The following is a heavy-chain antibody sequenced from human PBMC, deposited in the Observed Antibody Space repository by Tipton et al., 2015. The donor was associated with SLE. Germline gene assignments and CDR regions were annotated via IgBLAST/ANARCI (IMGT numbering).Heavy chain of an antibody. D-gene: IGHD6-13*01. CDR1: GGSISSSSYY. CDR3: ARHGQQSPRWFQH. J-gene: IGHJ1*01. V-gene: IGHV4-39*01. CDR2: IYYSGST. Sequence: GLVKPSETLSLTCTVSGGSISSSSYYWGWIRQPPGKGLEWIGSIYYSGSTYYNPSLKSRVTISVDTSKNQFSLKLSSVTAADTAVYYCARHGQQSPRWFQHWGQGTLVTVSS.